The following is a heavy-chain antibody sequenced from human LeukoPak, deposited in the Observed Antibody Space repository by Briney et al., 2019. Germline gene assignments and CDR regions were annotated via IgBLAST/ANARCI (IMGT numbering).Heavy chain of an antibody. D-gene: IGHD2-2*02. J-gene: IGHJ3*02. V-gene: IGHV3-30*03. CDR3: ARDRKGYCSSSSCYIGAFDI. CDR1: GFTFSSYG. Sequence: PGRSLRLSCAASGFTFSSYGMHWVRQAPGKGLEWVAVISYDGSNKYYADSVKGRFTISRDNSKNTLYLQMNSLRSEDTAVYYCARDRKGYCSSSSCYIGAFDIWGQGTMVTVSS. CDR2: ISYDGSNK.